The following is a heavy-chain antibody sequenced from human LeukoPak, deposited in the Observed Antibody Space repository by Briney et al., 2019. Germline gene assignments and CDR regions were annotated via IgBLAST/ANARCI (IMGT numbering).Heavy chain of an antibody. CDR2: IRYDGSNK. J-gene: IGHJ4*02. CDR3: YLSYYDSSGSYYFDY. Sequence: GGSLRLSCAASGFTFSSYGMHWVRQAPGKGLEWVAFIRYDGSNKYYADSVKGRFTISRDNSKNTLYLQMNSLRAEDTAVYYSYLSYYDSSGSYYFDYWGQGTLVTVSS. V-gene: IGHV3-30*02. CDR1: GFTFSSYG. D-gene: IGHD3-22*01.